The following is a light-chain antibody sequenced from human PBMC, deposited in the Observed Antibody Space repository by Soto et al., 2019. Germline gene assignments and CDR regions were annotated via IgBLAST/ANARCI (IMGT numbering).Light chain of an antibody. CDR3: EQYNRCRA. CDR1: QSVSSN. CDR2: VAS. V-gene: IGKV3-15*01. J-gene: IGKJ1*01. Sequence: IAITQSPTTLSGSTVDRATXSCRASQSVSSNLAWYQQKPGLSPWVLIYVASARATGGPDTFFDSGSGTELTLLISSRMSEVFAVYYWEQYNRCRAFGQRTKVDIK.